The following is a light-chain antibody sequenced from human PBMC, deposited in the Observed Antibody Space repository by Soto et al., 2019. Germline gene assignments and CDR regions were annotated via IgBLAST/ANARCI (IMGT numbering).Light chain of an antibody. V-gene: IGKV1-5*03. CDR3: XXXXXXSPWT. CDR1: QSISSW. CDR2: KAS. J-gene: IGKJ1*01. Sequence: DIQMTQSPSTLSASVGDRVTITCRASQSISSWLAWYQQKPGKAPKLLIYKASSLESGVPSRFSGSGSGTEFTLTISSLQPDDXATXXXXXXXXXSPWTFGQGTKVEIK.